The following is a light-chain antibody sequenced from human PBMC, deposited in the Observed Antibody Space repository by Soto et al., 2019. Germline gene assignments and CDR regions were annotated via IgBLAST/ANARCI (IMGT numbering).Light chain of an antibody. CDR2: KAS. Sequence: DIQMTQSPSTLSASVGDRVTITCRARQSISSWLAWYQQKPGKAPKLMIYKASSLESGVPSRFSGSGSGTEFALTISSLQPDDCATYYCQQYNRYWTFGQGTKVEIK. J-gene: IGKJ1*01. V-gene: IGKV1-5*03. CDR3: QQYNRYWT. CDR1: QSISSW.